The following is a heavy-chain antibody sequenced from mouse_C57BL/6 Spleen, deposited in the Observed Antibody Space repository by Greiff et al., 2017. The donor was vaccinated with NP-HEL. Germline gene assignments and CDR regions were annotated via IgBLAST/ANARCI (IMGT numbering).Heavy chain of an antibody. V-gene: IGHV1-55*01. Sequence: QVQLQQPGAELVKPGASVKMSCKASGYTFTSYWITWVKQRPGQGLEWIGDIYPGSGSTNYNEKFKSKATLTVDTSSSTAYLQLSSLTSEDSAVSYCALYYYYGGAMDYWGQGTSVTVSS. CDR2: IYPGSGST. J-gene: IGHJ4*01. CDR3: ALYYYYGGAMDY. D-gene: IGHD2-4*01. CDR1: GYTFTSYW.